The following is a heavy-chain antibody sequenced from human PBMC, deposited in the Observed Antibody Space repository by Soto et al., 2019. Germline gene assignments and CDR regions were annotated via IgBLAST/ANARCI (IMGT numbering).Heavy chain of an antibody. V-gene: IGHV1-18*01. D-gene: IGHD3-10*01. CDR1: GYTFSSIG. CDR2: ISPYKGNT. CDR3: ARDLDDSGSYYTDY. Sequence: QIQLVQSGAEVKKPGASVKVSCKASGYTFSSIGISWVRQAPGQGLEWMGWISPYKGNTHSAQVLQGRVTMTTDTSTSTAYMELRSLRSDDTAVYYCARDLDDSGSYYTDYWGQGTLVTVSS. J-gene: IGHJ4*02.